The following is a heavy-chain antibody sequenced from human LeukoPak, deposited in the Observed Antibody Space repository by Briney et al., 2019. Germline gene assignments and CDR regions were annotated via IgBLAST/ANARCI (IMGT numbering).Heavy chain of an antibody. CDR2: INPNSGDT. Sequence: GASVKVSCKTSGYTFTGYYMHWVRQAPGQGLECMGWINPNSGDTNYAQKFQDRVTMTRDTSITTAYMELSGLRSDDTALYYCARGSEVGATQKNALDIWGQGTMVTVSS. CDR3: ARGSEVGATQKNALDI. CDR1: GYTFTGYY. D-gene: IGHD1-26*01. V-gene: IGHV1-2*02. J-gene: IGHJ3*02.